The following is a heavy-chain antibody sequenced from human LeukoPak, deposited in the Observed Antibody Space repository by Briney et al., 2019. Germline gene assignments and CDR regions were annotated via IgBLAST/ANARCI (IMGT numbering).Heavy chain of an antibody. D-gene: IGHD3-22*01. CDR3: ANGPTSSGYFYCFDY. Sequence: GGSLRLSCAASGFTFNTYRMTWVRQAPGKGLEWVSSISSSSSYIYYADSVKGRFTISRDNAKNSLYLQMNSLRAEDTAVYYCANGPTSSGYFYCFDYWGQGTLVTVSS. V-gene: IGHV3-21*06. J-gene: IGHJ4*02. CDR2: ISSSSSYI. CDR1: GFTFNTYR.